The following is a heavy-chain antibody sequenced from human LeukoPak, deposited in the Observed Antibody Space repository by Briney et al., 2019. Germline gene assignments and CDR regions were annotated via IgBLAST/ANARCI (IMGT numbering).Heavy chain of an antibody. CDR3: AKTGPYSSGWYYFDY. D-gene: IGHD6-19*01. J-gene: IGHJ4*02. V-gene: IGHV3-23*01. CDR1: DFSLPNSV. Sequence: GGSLRLSCSGSDFSLPNSVMSWVGQAPGKGLEWVSSVSVGGATTYYADSVKGRFTISRDNSKNTLLLQMNSLRAEDTAVYYCAKTGPYSSGWYYFDYWGQGTLVTVSS. CDR2: VSVGGATT.